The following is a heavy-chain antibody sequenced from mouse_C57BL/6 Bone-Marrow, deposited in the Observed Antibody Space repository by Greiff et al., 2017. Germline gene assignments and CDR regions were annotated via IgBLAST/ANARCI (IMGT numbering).Heavy chain of an antibody. CDR1: GFTFSSYA. J-gene: IGHJ4*01. CDR2: ISDGGSYT. CDR3: ARAGSPYAMDY. Sequence: EVMLVESGGGLVKPGGSLKLSCAASGFTFSSYAMSWVRQTPEKRLEWVATISDGGSYTYYPDNVKGRFTISRDNAKNNLYLQMSHLKSEDTAMYYCARAGSPYAMDYWGQGTSGTVSS. V-gene: IGHV5-4*03. D-gene: IGHD4-1*01.